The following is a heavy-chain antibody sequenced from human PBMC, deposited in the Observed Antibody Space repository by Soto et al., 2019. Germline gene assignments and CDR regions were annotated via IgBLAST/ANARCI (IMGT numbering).Heavy chain of an antibody. CDR3: ARVRWGSSHIYYYYSMDV. CDR1: GGSIGSSNW. J-gene: IGHJ6*02. V-gene: IGHV4-4*02. D-gene: IGHD6-6*01. CDR2: IYHSGST. Sequence: SETLSLTCAVSGGSIGSSNWWSWVRQPPGKGLEWIGEIYHSGSTNYNPSLKSRVTISVDKSKNQFSLKLSSVTAADKAVYYCARVRWGSSHIYYYYSMDVWGQGTTVTVSS.